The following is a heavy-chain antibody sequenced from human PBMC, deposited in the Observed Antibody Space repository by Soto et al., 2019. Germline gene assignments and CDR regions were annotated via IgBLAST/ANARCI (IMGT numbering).Heavy chain of an antibody. J-gene: IGHJ1*01. CDR1: GGSVSDKRW. D-gene: IGHD1-26*01. Sequence: SETLSLTCALSGGSVSDKRWWTWVRQTPGKGLEWIGETFRKGDTNYNAFLKSRVSISIDKSRNQVSLILTSVTAADTAVYYCASDVGTGGYGAFDSWGQGTVITVSS. V-gene: IGHV4-4*02. CDR2: TFRKGDT. CDR3: ASDVGTGGYGAFDS.